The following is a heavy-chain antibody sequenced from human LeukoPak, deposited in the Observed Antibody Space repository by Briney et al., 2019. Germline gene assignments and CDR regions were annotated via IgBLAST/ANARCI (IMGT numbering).Heavy chain of an antibody. CDR3: ARKRGYSYGDAFDI. CDR2: IKQDGSEK. Sequence: GGSLRLSCAASGFTFTNYWMSWVRQAPGKGLEWVANIKQDGSEKYYVDSVKGRFTISRDNSKNTLYLQMNSLRAEDTAVYYCARKRGYSYGDAFDIWGQGTMVSVSS. CDR1: GFTFTNYW. V-gene: IGHV3-7*02. D-gene: IGHD5-18*01. J-gene: IGHJ3*02.